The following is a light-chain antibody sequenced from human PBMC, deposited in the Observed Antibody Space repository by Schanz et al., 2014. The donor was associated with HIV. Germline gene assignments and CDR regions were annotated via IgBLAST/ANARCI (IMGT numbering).Light chain of an antibody. CDR3: LHYNDFAST. CDR1: QGISNY. CDR2: EAS. J-gene: IGKJ2*01. V-gene: IGKV1-9*01. Sequence: IQLTQSPSSLSASVGDRVTITCRASQGISNYLAWYQQKPGKAPNLLISEASTLESGVPSRFSGTGSGTEFTLTISSLHPDDFATYFCLHYNDFASTFGQGTKLEIK.